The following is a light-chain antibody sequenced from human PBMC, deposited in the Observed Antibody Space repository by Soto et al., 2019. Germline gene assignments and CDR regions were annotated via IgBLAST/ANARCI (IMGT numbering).Light chain of an antibody. J-gene: IGKJ5*01. CDR1: QSVSSY. CDR2: DAS. CDR3: QQHSNWPPS. V-gene: IGKV3-11*01. Sequence: EIVLTQSPATLSLSPGERATLSCRASQSVSSYLAWYQQKPGQAPRLLIYDASNRATGIPPRFSGSGSGTEFTLTISSLEPEDFAVYYCQQHSNWPPSFGQGTRLEIK.